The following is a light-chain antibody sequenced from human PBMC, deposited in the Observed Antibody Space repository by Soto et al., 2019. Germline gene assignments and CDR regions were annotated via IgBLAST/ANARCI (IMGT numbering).Light chain of an antibody. Sequence: DIQVTQSPSSLSASVGDRVTITCRASQSISSYLNWYQQKPGKAPKLLIYAASSLQSGVPSRFSGGGSGTDFSLTISSLQPEDFASYYCQESYSTPWAFGQGTKVEI. CDR1: QSISSY. V-gene: IGKV1-39*01. J-gene: IGKJ1*01. CDR3: QESYSTPWA. CDR2: AAS.